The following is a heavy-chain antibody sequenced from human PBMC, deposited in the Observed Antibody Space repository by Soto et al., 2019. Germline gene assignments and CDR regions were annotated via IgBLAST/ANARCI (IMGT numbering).Heavy chain of an antibody. CDR1: GFTFSSYG. CDR2: ISYDGSNK. V-gene: IGHV3-30*18. J-gene: IGHJ4*02. CDR3: AKEWVYDSSGWSFDY. D-gene: IGHD3-22*01. Sequence: QVQLVESGGGVVQPGRSLRLSCAASGFTFSSYGMHWVRQAPGKGLEWVAVISYDGSNKYYADSVKGRFTISRDNSKKTLYRQMNSLRAEDTAVYYCAKEWVYDSSGWSFDYWGQGTLVTVSS.